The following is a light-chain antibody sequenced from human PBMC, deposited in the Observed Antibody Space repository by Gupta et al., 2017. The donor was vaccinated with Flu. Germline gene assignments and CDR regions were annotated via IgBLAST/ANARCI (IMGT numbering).Light chain of an antibody. CDR2: KDS. CDR1: QNIDGW. Sequence: DIRMTQSPSTLSASIGDTVTISCRASQNIDGWLAWYQLKPGKAPKLLINKDSSLENGVPSRFGGSGSGTIFTLTITGLQRDDAATYCCQHYCSYRTFGQGTKVEIK. J-gene: IGKJ1*01. V-gene: IGKV1-5*03. CDR3: QHYCSYRT.